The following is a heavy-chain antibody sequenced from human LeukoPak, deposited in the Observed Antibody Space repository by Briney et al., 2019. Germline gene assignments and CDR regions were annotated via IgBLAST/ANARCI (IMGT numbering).Heavy chain of an antibody. CDR1: GYTFTSYG. CDR2: INPSGGST. J-gene: IGHJ4*02. CDR3: ARERGDYDYFDY. V-gene: IGHV1-46*01. Sequence: ASVKVSCKASGYTFTSYGISWVRQAPGQGLEWMGIINPSGGSTSYAQKFQGRVTMTRDTSTSTVYMELSSLRSEDTAVYYCARERGDYDYFDYWGQGTLVTVSS. D-gene: IGHD4-17*01.